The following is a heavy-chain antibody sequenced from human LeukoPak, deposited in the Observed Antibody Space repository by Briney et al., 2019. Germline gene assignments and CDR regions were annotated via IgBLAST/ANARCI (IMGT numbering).Heavy chain of an antibody. Sequence: PGGSLRLSCAASGFIFSSYAMSWVRQAPGKGLEWVSAITTNGVNTYYTDSMKGRFTISRDNSMNTLYLQMNSLRAEDTAVYYCAKESLGYFDYWGQGTLVTVSS. CDR1: GFIFSSYA. CDR2: ITTNGVNT. J-gene: IGHJ4*02. D-gene: IGHD7-27*01. CDR3: AKESLGYFDY. V-gene: IGHV3-23*01.